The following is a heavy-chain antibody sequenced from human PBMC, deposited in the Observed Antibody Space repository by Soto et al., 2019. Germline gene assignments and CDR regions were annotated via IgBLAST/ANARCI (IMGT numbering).Heavy chain of an antibody. CDR1: GGTFNTYT. Sequence: QVHLIQSGAVVKKPGSSVEVSCKAAGGTFNTYTLIWVRQAPGHGLEWMGRIIPMLTVTNSAQKFQGRLTLTADKSTGTAFMELTSLRSDDTAVYYCSIGSWSAETFDVWGQGTMVTVSS. D-gene: IGHD2-2*01. CDR2: IIPMLTVT. CDR3: SIGSWSAETFDV. V-gene: IGHV1-69*02. J-gene: IGHJ3*01.